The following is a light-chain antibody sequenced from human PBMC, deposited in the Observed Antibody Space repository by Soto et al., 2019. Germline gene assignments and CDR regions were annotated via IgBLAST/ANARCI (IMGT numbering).Light chain of an antibody. CDR3: SLYTTDSTYV. J-gene: IGLJ1*01. V-gene: IGLV2-14*02. CDR1: SSNVGRYNL. Sequence: QSVLTQPASVSGSPGQSISVSCTGTSSNVGRYNLVSWYQHHPGKAPKLIIYEDTKRPSGVSNRFSGSKSGNTASLAISGLQAEDEADYYCSLYTTDSTYVFGTGTKVTVL. CDR2: EDT.